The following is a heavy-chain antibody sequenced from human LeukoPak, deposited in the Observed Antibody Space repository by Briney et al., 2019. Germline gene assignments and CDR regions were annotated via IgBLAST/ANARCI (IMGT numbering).Heavy chain of an antibody. CDR3: ARVSQQWLTYSDY. V-gene: IGHV3-23*01. CDR2: ISESGTGT. Sequence: LSGGSLRLSCAVSGLTFSRYAMSWVRQAPGKGLEWVSAISESGTGTYYADSVKGRFTISRDNSKNTLYLQMNSLRVEDAAVYYCARVSQQWLTYSDYWGQGTLVTVSS. J-gene: IGHJ4*02. D-gene: IGHD6-19*01. CDR1: GLTFSRYA.